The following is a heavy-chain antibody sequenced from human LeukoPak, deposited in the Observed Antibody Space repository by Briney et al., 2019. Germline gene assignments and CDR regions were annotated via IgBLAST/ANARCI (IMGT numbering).Heavy chain of an antibody. CDR2: INHNGNVN. Sequence: GGSLRLSCAASGFTFSSYWMNRARQAPGKGLEWVASINHNGNVNYYVDSVKGRFTISRDNAKNSLYLQMSNLRAEDTAVYFGARGGGLDVWGQGATVTVSS. CDR1: GFTFSSYW. J-gene: IGHJ6*02. CDR3: ARGGGLDV. D-gene: IGHD3-16*01. V-gene: IGHV3-7*03.